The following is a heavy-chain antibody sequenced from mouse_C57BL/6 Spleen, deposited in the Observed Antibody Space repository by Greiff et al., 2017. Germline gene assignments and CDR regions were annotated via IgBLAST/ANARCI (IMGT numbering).Heavy chain of an antibody. CDR2: IHPNSGST. Sequence: VQLQQPGAELVKPGASVTLSCKASGYTFTSYWMHWVKQRPGQGLEWIGMIHPNSGSTNYNEKFKSKATLTVEKSSSTAYMQLSSLTSEDSAVYYCAREENECDGCDDWGQGTTLTVSS. V-gene: IGHV1-64*01. CDR1: GYTFTSYW. D-gene: IGHD1-1*01. CDR3: AREENECDGCDD. J-gene: IGHJ2*01.